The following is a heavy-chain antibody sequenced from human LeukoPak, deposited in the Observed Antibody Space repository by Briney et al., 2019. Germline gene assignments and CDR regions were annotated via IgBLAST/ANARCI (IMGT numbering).Heavy chain of an antibody. V-gene: IGHV3-9*01. Sequence: PGGSLRLSCAASGFTFDDYAMHWVRQAPGKGLEWVSGISWNSGSIGYADSVKGRFTISRDNAKNSLYLQMNSLRAEDTAVYYCARTAAALDYWGQGTLVTVSS. CDR3: ARTAAALDY. CDR1: GFTFDDYA. J-gene: IGHJ4*02. D-gene: IGHD2-2*01. CDR2: ISWNSGSI.